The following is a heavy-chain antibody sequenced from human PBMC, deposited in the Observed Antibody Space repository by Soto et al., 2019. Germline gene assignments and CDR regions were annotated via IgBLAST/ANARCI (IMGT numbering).Heavy chain of an antibody. Sequence: PSETLSLTCTVSGGSISSGDYYWSWIRQPPGKGLEWIGYIYYSGSTYYNPSLKSRVTISVDTSKNQFSLKLSSVTAADTAVYYCARGEGSSSWYRYYYYYGMDVWGQGTTVTVSS. CDR1: GGSISSGDYY. V-gene: IGHV4-30-4*01. J-gene: IGHJ6*02. CDR2: IYYSGST. CDR3: ARGEGSSSWYRYYYYYGMDV. D-gene: IGHD6-13*01.